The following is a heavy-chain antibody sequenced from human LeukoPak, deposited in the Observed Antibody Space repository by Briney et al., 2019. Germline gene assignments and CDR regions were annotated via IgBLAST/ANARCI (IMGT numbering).Heavy chain of an antibody. CDR2: MYTRGST. CDR3: ARSSWPLLGRFDY. D-gene: IGHD1-26*01. J-gene: IGHJ4*02. V-gene: IGHV4-4*07. Sequence: SETLSLTCTDSGGSISSYYWSWIRQPAGKGLEWIGRMYTRGSTNYNPSLKSRVTISIDASKNQFSLKLSSVTAADTAVYYCARSSWPLLGRFDYWGQGTLVTVSS. CDR1: GGSISSYY.